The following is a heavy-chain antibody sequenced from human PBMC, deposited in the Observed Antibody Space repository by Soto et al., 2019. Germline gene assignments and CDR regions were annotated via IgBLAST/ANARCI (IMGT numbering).Heavy chain of an antibody. CDR1: GFTFSGSA. CDR2: IRSKANSYAT. V-gene: IGHV3-73*02. J-gene: IGHJ6*02. CDR3: TRHKEQQLPLHYYYYYGMDV. D-gene: IGHD6-13*01. Sequence: EVQLVESGGGLVQPGGSLKLSCAASGFTFSGSAMHWVRQASGKGLEWVGRIRSKANSYATAYAASVKGRFTISRDDSKNTAYLQMNSLKTEGTAVYYCTRHKEQQLPLHYYYYYGMDVWGQGTTVTVSS.